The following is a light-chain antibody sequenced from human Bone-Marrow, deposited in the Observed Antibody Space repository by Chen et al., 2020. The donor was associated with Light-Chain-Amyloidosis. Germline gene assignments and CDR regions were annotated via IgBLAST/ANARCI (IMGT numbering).Light chain of an antibody. CDR2: TTS. CDR1: QRICSY. CDR3: QQSYSDPWA. J-gene: IGKJ1*01. Sequence: DIQMTQSPSSLSASVGDRVTITCRASQRICSYLNWYQQKPGKAPKLLIHTTSTLQSGVPSRFSGSGSGTDFTLTISSLQPEDFASYYCQQSYSDPWAFGHGTKVEI. V-gene: IGKV1-39*01.